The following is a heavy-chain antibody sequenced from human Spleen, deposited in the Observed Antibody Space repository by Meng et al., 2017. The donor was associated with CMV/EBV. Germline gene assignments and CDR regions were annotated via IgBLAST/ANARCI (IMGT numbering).Heavy chain of an antibody. Sequence: GGSLRLSCAASGFTFSSYSMNWVRQAPGKGLEWVSYISSSSSTIYYADSVKGRFTISRDNAKNSLYLQMNSLRAEDTAAYYCAREGYCGGDCFEVYYYYYGMDVWGQGTTVTVSS. CDR3: AREGYCGGDCFEVYYYYYGMDV. D-gene: IGHD2-21*01. CDR1: GFTFSSYS. CDR2: ISSSSSTI. J-gene: IGHJ6*02. V-gene: IGHV3-48*04.